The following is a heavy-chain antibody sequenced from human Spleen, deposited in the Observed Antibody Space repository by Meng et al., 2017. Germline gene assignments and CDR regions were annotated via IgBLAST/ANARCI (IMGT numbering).Heavy chain of an antibody. CDR3: ASVPTVRGVPTDY. V-gene: IGHV1-2*02. CDR2: INPNRGGT. D-gene: IGHD3-10*01. Sequence: ASVKVSCKASGYTFTSYGISWVRQAPGQGLEWMGWINPNRGGTNYGQKFQGRVTMTRDTSISTAYMELNRLRSDDTGVYYCASVPTVRGVPTDYWGQGTLVTVSS. CDR1: GYTFTSYG. J-gene: IGHJ4*02.